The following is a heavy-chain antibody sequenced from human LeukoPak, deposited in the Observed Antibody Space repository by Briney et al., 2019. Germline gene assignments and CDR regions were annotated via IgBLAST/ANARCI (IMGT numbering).Heavy chain of an antibody. J-gene: IGHJ3*02. Sequence: SETLSLTCAVYGGSFSGYYWSWIRQPPGKGLEWIGEINHSGSTNYNPSLKSRVTMSVDTSKNQFSLKLSSVTAADTAVYYCARTRAYYDSIYNAFDIWGQGTMVTVSS. D-gene: IGHD3-22*01. V-gene: IGHV4-34*01. CDR2: INHSGST. CDR1: GGSFSGYY. CDR3: ARTRAYYDSIYNAFDI.